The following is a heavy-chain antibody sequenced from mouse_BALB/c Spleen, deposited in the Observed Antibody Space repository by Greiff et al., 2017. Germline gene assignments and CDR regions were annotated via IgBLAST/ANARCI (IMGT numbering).Heavy chain of an antibody. CDR1: GYSITSDYA. V-gene: IGHV3-2*02. D-gene: IGHD2-4*01. CDR2: ISYSGST. Sequence: EVMLVESGPGLVKPSQSLSLTCTVTGYSITSDYAWNWIRQFPGNKLEWMGYISYSGSTSYNPSLKSRISITRDTSKNQFFLQLNSVTTEDTATYYCARSTMITTWFAYWGQGTLVTVSA. CDR3: ARSTMITTWFAY. J-gene: IGHJ3*01.